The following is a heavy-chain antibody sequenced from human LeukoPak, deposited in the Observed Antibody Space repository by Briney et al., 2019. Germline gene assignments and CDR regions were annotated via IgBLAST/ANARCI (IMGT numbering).Heavy chain of an antibody. Sequence: VRSLSLSCAASGFTFSSYSTAWVRQAPGGGVEWVSSISSSSDFRYYADSVQGRFTISRDKDKNSLYLQMNSLRAGDTAVYYCTRGGESAAGTFDYRGQGALVTVSS. J-gene: IGHJ4*02. CDR2: ISSSSDFR. CDR3: TRGGESAAGTFDY. D-gene: IGHD6-13*01. CDR1: GFTFSSYS. V-gene: IGHV3-21*01.